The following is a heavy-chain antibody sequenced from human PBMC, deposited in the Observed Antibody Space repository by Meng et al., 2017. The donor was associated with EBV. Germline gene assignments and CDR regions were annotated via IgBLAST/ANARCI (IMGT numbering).Heavy chain of an antibody. V-gene: IGHV1-2*06. CDR2: INPNSGGT. CDR1: GYTFTGYY. CDR3: AKGADLAAAGTFWFDP. Sequence: VRRGQVGAEVKKPGASGKVPCKAPGYTFTGYYMHWVRQAPGQGLEWMGRINPNSGGTNYAQKFQGRVTMTRDTSISTAYMELSRLRSDDTAVYYCAKGADLAAAGTFWFDPWGQGTLVTVSS. J-gene: IGHJ5*02. D-gene: IGHD6-13*01.